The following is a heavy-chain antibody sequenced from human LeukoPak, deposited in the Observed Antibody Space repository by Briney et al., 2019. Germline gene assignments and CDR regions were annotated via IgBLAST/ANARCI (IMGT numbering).Heavy chain of an antibody. CDR3: ARHRGYSYGLSGWFDP. CDR2: IYPGDSDT. Sequence: GESLQISCKGSGYIFSSYWIAWVRQVPGKGLEWMGIIYPGDSDTRYSPSFQGQVTISADKSISTAYLQWSSLKASDTAMYYCARHRGYSYGLSGWFDPWGQGTLVTVSS. V-gene: IGHV5-51*01. J-gene: IGHJ5*02. D-gene: IGHD5-18*01. CDR1: GYIFSSYW.